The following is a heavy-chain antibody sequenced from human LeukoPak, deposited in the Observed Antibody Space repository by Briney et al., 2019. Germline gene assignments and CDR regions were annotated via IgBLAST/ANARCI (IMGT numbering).Heavy chain of an antibody. J-gene: IGHJ4*02. CDR1: GFTFSSYE. CDR3: ARGGAAWSEAAY. CDR2: MNQDGSEK. D-gene: IGHD3-3*01. V-gene: IGHV3-7*01. Sequence: PGGSLRLSCAASGFTFSSYEMNWVRQAPGKGLEWVANMNQDGSEKYYVDSVRGRFTISRDNAKNSLYLQINSLRVEDTAVYYCARGGAAWSEAAYWGQGTLVTVSS.